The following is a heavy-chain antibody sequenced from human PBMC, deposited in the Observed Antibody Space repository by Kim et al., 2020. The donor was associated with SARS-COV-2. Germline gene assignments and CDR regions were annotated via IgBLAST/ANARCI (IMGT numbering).Heavy chain of an antibody. J-gene: IGHJ3*02. CDR1: GGSITDYY. Sequence: SETLSLTCSVSGGSITDYYWTWIRQPPGKGLEWIGYMYYSATTNYNPSRKSRVTISVDTSKNQFSLKLTSVTAADTALYYCARVGGSSTPLSAFDIWGQGTMVTVSS. CDR2: MYYSATT. CDR3: ARVGGSSTPLSAFDI. V-gene: IGHV4-59*01. D-gene: IGHD6-6*01.